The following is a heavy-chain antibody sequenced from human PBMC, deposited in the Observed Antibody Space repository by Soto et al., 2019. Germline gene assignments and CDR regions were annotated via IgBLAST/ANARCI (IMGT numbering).Heavy chain of an antibody. J-gene: IGHJ4*02. V-gene: IGHV1-18*01. Sequence: QIQLVQSGAEVKKPGASVKVSCKASGYTFTDHGISWVRQAPGQGLEWVGWISAFTDYTDYAQKFRGRVTMTTDKSTNTPYMELRSLTSDETAVYHCAKDRPRLTQQLVDVYWGQGTLVTVSS. D-gene: IGHD6-6*01. CDR1: GYTFTDHG. CDR3: AKDRPRLTQQLVDVY. CDR2: ISAFTDYT.